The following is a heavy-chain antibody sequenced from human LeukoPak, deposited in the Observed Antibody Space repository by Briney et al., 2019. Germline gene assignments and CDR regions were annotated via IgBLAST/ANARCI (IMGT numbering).Heavy chain of an antibody. CDR1: GFTFSIYG. CDR2: INSKTDGGTT. J-gene: IGHJ4*02. CDR3: NTAKSGNRYYYDSSGYYFDY. V-gene: IGHV3-15*01. Sequence: PGGSLRLSCAASGFTFSIYGMGWVRQAPGKGLEWVGRINSKTDGGTTDYAAPVKGRFTISRDDSKNTLYLQMNSLKTEDTAVYYCNTAKSGNRYYYDSSGYYFDYWGQGTLVTVSS. D-gene: IGHD3-22*01.